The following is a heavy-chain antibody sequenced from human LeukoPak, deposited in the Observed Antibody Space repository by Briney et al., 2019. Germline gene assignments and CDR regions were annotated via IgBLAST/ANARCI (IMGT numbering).Heavy chain of an antibody. CDR3: ASHDSSGWYKFDY. CDR1: GGSISSYY. V-gene: IGHV4-59*01. J-gene: IGHJ4*02. Sequence: SETLSLTCTVSGGSISSYYWSWIRQPPGKGLEWIGYIYYSGSTNYNPSLKSRVTISVDTSKNQFSLKLSSVTAADTAVYYCASHDSSGWYKFDYWGQGTLVTVSS. CDR2: IYYSGST. D-gene: IGHD6-19*01.